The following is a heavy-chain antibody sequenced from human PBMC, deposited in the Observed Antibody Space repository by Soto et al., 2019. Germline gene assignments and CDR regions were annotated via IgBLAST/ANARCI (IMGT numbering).Heavy chain of an antibody. CDR2: VIPILGQA. V-gene: IGHV1-69*01. CDR3: ARVGGIGAPPGTDY. J-gene: IGHJ4*02. Sequence: QVQLVQSGAEVKKPGSSVKVSCKASGGIFSSYAISWLRQAPGQGLEWMGAVIPILGQAYYAQDLQDRVSRTADESTRSIYMALSSLLSADPALYFCARVGGIGAPPGTDYWGQATLGTVSS. CDR1: GGIFSSYA. D-gene: IGHD6-6*01.